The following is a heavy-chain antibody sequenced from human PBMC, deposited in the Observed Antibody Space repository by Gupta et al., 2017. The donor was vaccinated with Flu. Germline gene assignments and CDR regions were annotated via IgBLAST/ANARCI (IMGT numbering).Heavy chain of an antibody. Sequence: QVQLQQWGAGLLKPSETLSLTCAVYGGSLSGHYWSWIRQAPGKGLEWIGEINPGGSTDYNPSLKSRVTISVDTSKNQFSLKLTSVTAADTAVYYCARAIEKNRFGYSNNRPVGFWGQGTLVTVSS. V-gene: IGHV4-34*02. J-gene: IGHJ4*02. CDR1: GGSLSGHY. CDR3: ARAIEKNRFGYSNNRPVGF. CDR2: INPGGST. D-gene: IGHD5-12*01.